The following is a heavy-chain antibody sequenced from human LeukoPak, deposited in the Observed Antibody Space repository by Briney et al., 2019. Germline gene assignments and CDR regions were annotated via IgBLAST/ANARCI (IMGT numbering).Heavy chain of an antibody. CDR2: IKPDGSEK. Sequence: RGSLRLSCVVSGLIFRDYWMTWVRQTPGKGPEWVATIKPDGSEKYYMDSVEGRLTVSRDNAKNSLYLQMNSLRAEDTAVYYCTREEWFHFDYWGQGVLVTVSS. CDR1: GLIFRDYW. D-gene: IGHD3-3*01. V-gene: IGHV3-7*03. CDR3: TREEWFHFDY. J-gene: IGHJ4*02.